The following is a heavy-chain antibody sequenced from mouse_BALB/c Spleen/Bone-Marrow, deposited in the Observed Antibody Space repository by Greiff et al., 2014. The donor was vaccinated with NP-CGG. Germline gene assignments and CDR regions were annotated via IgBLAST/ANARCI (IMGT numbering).Heavy chain of an antibody. CDR1: GFNIKDTY. CDR3: ARRYYSMAMDY. V-gene: IGHV14-3*02. CDR2: IDPAIGNS. D-gene: IGHD1-1*01. J-gene: IGHJ4*01. Sequence: VQLKESGAELVRPGASVKLSCTASGFNIKDTYIHWGEQRPEKGLEWIGRIDPAIGNSKYGPKFQGKATFTSDTSSNTAYLQLSSLTSEDTAVYYCARRYYSMAMDYWGQGTSVTVSS.